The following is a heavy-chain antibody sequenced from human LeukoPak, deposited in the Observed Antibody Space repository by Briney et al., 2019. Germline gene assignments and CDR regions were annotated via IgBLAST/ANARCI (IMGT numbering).Heavy chain of an antibody. V-gene: IGHV3-23*01. CDR1: GFTFSSYG. Sequence: PGGSLRLSCAASGFTFSSYGMSWVRQAPGKGLEWVSAISGSGGSTYYADSVKGRFTISRDNSKNTLYLQMNSLRAEDTAVYYCAKDGSGSYWPDAFDIWGQGTMVTVSS. D-gene: IGHD3-10*01. CDR2: ISGSGGST. CDR3: AKDGSGSYWPDAFDI. J-gene: IGHJ3*02.